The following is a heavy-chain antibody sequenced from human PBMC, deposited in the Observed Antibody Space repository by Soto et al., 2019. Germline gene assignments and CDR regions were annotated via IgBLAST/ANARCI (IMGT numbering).Heavy chain of an antibody. D-gene: IGHD2-15*01. V-gene: IGHV1-8*01. CDR3: ARTLIKGYCRGGRCLYFVY. Sequence: ASVKVSCKASGYTFTSYDINWVRQATGQGLEWMGWMNPNSGSTGYAQKFQGRVTMTRNTSISTAYMELSSLRSEDTAVYYCARTLIKGYCRGGRCLYFVYWDQGTPVTVSS. CDR2: MNPNSGST. CDR1: GYTFTSYD. J-gene: IGHJ4*02.